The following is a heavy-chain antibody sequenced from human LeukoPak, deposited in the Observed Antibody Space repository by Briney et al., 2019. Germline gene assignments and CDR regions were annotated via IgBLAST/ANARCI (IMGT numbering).Heavy chain of an antibody. D-gene: IGHD3-22*01. CDR3: ARVPLGDSSTYYYPKPDWFDP. Sequence: GASVKVSCKASGYTFTTYGITWVRQAPGQGLEWMGWTSTYNGKTNYAQKFQGRVTMTTDTSASTAYMELRSLRSDDTAVYYCARVPLGDSSTYYYPKPDWFDPWGQGTLVIVSS. CDR1: GYTFTTYG. J-gene: IGHJ5*02. V-gene: IGHV1-18*01. CDR2: TSTYNGKT.